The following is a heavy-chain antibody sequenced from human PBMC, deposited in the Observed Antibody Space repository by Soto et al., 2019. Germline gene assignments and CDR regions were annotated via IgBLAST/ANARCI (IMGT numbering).Heavy chain of an antibody. Sequence: GGSLSLSCAASGFTFSSYAMSWVRQAPGKGLEWVSAISGSGGSTYYADSVKGRFTISRDNSKNTLYLQMNSLRAEDTAVYHCAKVRGQKDYDFWSGYYFDYWGQGTLVTVSS. CDR1: GFTFSSYA. V-gene: IGHV3-23*01. D-gene: IGHD3-3*01. J-gene: IGHJ4*02. CDR2: ISGSGGST. CDR3: AKVRGQKDYDFWSGYYFDY.